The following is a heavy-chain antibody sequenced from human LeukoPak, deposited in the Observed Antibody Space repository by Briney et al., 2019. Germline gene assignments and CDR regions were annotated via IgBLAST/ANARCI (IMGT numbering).Heavy chain of an antibody. J-gene: IGHJ4*02. V-gene: IGHV4-61*02. CDR2: IHTSGRT. CDR3: ARGVTYYYDSSGYLY. Sequence: SETLSLTCTVSGDSISSGSYYWGWIRQRAGKGREGIVRIHTSGRTNDNPSLKRRVTISVDTSKNQFSLKLSSVTAADTAVYYCARGVTYYYDSSGYLYWGQGTLVTVSS. CDR1: GDSISSGSYY. D-gene: IGHD3-22*01.